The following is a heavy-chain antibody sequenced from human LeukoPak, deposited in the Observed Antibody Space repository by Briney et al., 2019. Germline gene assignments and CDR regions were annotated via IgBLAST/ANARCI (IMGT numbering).Heavy chain of an antibody. CDR2: ISVSGDST. Sequence: GGSLRLSCAASGFTFSGFAMSWVRQAPRKGLEWISAISVSGDSTYYADSVKGRFTISRDNSKNTLYLQMNSLRAEDTAVYYCAKDRSDGHYYDFYYWGQGTLVTVSS. V-gene: IGHV3-23*01. CDR1: GFTFSGFA. J-gene: IGHJ4*02. CDR3: AKDRSDGHYYDFYY. D-gene: IGHD3-22*01.